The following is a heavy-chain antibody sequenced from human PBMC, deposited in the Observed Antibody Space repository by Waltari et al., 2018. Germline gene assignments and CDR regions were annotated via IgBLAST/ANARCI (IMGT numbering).Heavy chain of an antibody. V-gene: IGHV4-34*01. CDR1: GGSFSGYY. J-gene: IGHJ4*02. CDR3: ADNTYDYGSGSYYNVN. D-gene: IGHD3-10*01. CDR2: INHSGST. Sequence: QVQLQQWGAGLLKPSETLSLTCAVYGGSFSGYYWSWIRQPPGKGLAWLGEINHSGSTNYNPSLKSRVTMSVDTSNNQFSLKLSSVTAADTAVYYCADNTYDYGSGSYYNVNWGQGTLVTVSS.